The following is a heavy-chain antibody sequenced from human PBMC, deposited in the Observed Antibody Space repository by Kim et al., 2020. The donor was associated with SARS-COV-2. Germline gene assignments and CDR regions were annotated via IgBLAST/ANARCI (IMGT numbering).Heavy chain of an antibody. CDR1: GYTFTSYG. D-gene: IGHD3-3*01. CDR2: ISAYNGNT. J-gene: IGHJ4*02. Sequence: ASVKVSYKASGYTFTSYGISWVRQAPGQGLEWMGWISAYNGNTNYAQKLQGRVTMTTDTSTSTAYMELRSLRSDDTAVYYCARDAMTDFWSGYYPFDYWGQGTLVTVSS. CDR3: ARDAMTDFWSGYYPFDY. V-gene: IGHV1-18*04.